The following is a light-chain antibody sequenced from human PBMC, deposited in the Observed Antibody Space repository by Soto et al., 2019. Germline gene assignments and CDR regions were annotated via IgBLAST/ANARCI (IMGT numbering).Light chain of an antibody. CDR2: EVA. Sequence: QSVLTQTASVSGSPGQSITMSCTGTSSDVGGYNFVSWYQQHPGKAPKLIVHEVANRLSGVSGRFSGSKSGNTAFLTISGLQAEDEAVYYCGTWDNSLSAVFGGGTKLTVL. CDR3: GTWDNSLSAV. CDR1: SSDVGGYNF. J-gene: IGLJ2*01. V-gene: IGLV2-14*03.